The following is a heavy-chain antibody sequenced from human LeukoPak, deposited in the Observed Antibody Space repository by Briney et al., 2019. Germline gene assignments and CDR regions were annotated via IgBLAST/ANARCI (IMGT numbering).Heavy chain of an antibody. Sequence: PSETLSLTCTVSGGSISSYYWSWIRQPAGKGLEWIGRIYTSGSTNYNPSLKSRVTMSVDTSKNQFSLKLSSMTAADTAVYYCARAPRSSAYYYYYYMDVWGKGTTVTVSS. V-gene: IGHV4-4*07. CDR3: ARAPRSSAYYYYYYMDV. D-gene: IGHD2-2*01. CDR1: GGSISSYY. CDR2: IYTSGST. J-gene: IGHJ6*03.